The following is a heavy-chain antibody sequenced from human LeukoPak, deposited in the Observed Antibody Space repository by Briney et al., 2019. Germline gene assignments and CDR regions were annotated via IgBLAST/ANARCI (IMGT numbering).Heavy chain of an antibody. D-gene: IGHD4-17*01. CDR2: IRSKANSYAT. V-gene: IGHV3-73*01. J-gene: IGHJ3*01. Sequence: GGSLRLSCAASGFTFSGSAMHWVRKASGKGLEWIGRIRSKANSYATGYAASVKGRFTISGDDSKKTAYLQMNSLKTEDTAVYYCASRDYGDSETFDFWGQGTMVTVSS. CDR1: GFTFSGSA. CDR3: ASRDYGDSETFDF.